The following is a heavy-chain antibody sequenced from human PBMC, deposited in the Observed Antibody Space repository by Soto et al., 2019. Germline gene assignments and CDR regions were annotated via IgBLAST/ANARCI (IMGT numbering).Heavy chain of an antibody. Sequence: SETLSLTCTVSGGSISSGDYYWSWIRQPPGKGLEWIGYIYYSGSTYYNPSLKSRVTISVDTSKNQFSLKLSSVTAADTAVYYCARDGGIAAAGTFWFDPWGQGTLVTVPQ. D-gene: IGHD6-13*01. CDR3: ARDGGIAAAGTFWFDP. V-gene: IGHV4-30-4*01. CDR2: IYYSGST. J-gene: IGHJ5*02. CDR1: GGSISSGDYY.